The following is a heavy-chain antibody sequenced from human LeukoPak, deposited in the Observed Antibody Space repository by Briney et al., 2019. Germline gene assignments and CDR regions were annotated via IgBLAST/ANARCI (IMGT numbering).Heavy chain of an antibody. CDR1: GFTFSSYA. CDR2: ISGSGGST. CDR3: AKGQNYYDTSGYLTVDH. V-gene: IGHV3-23*01. D-gene: IGHD3-22*01. J-gene: IGHJ4*02. Sequence: PGGXLRLSCAASGFTFSSYAMTWVRQAPGKGLEWVSVISGSGGSTYYADSVKGRFTISRDNSKNTLYLQMNSLRAEDTAVYYCAKGQNYYDTSGYLTVDHWGQGTLVTVSS.